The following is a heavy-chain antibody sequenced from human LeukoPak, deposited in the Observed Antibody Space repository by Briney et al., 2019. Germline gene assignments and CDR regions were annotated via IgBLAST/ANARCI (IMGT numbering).Heavy chain of an antibody. CDR3: ARYNWNDPDY. CDR2: IYYSVST. Sequence: SETLSLTCTVSGGSVSSGSYYWSWIRQPPGKGLEWLGYIYYSVSTNYNPSLKSRVTISVDTSKNQFSLKLSSVTATDPAVYYCARYNWNDPDYWGQGTLVTVSS. D-gene: IGHD1-20*01. V-gene: IGHV4-61*01. J-gene: IGHJ4*02. CDR1: GGSVSSGSYY.